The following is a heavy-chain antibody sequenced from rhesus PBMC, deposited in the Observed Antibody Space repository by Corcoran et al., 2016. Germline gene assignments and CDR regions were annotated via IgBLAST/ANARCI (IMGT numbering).Heavy chain of an antibody. V-gene: IGHV4-169*01. CDR2: IYGSGSGT. Sequence: QLQLQESGPGLVKPSETLSVTCAVSGGSISSSYWSWIRQAPGKGLEWIGYIYGSGSGTNYIHSLKSRVTLSVDTSKDQLSLKLSSVTTADTAVYYGARGGAVGWYFDLWGPGTPITFSS. D-gene: IGHD1-44*01. CDR1: GGSISSSY. J-gene: IGHJ2*01. CDR3: ARGGAVGWYFDL.